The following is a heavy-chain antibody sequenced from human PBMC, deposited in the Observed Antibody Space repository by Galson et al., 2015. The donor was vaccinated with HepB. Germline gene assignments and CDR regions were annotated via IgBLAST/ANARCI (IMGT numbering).Heavy chain of an antibody. V-gene: IGHV1-46*01. Sequence: SVKVSCKASGYTFTDYYLHWVRQAPGQGLEWMGIINPSGGSSSYAQKFQDRVTLTRDTPTSTVHMELSGLRSEDTAVYYCVITISVTLGYFHHWGQGTLVTVSS. J-gene: IGHJ1*01. CDR2: INPSGGSS. CDR1: GYTFTDYY. CDR3: VITISVTLGYFHH. D-gene: IGHD4-17*01.